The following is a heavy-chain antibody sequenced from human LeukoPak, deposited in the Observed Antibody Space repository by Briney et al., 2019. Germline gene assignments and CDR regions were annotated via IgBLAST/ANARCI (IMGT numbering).Heavy chain of an antibody. Sequence: PGGSLRLSCAASGFTFSSYAMHWVRQAPGKGLEWVAVISYHETNKYYADSVKGRFSISRDNAKNTLYLQMNSLRAEDTAVYYCARDYGDYFDYWGQGTLVTVSS. CDR2: ISYHETNK. J-gene: IGHJ4*02. D-gene: IGHD4-17*01. V-gene: IGHV3-30-3*01. CDR1: GFTFSSYA. CDR3: ARDYGDYFDY.